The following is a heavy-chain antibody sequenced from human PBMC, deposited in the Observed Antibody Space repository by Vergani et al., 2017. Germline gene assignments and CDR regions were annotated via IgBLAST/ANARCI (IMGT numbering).Heavy chain of an antibody. J-gene: IGHJ5*02. V-gene: IGHV3-21*01. CDR3: ARYLGDCSSSSCYTLWNWFDP. Sequence: EVQLVESGGGLVKPGGSLRLSCAASGFTFSSYSMNWVRQAPGKGLEWVSSIRSSSSYIYYAESVKGRFTISRDNPKNSLYLQMNSLRAEDTAVYYCARYLGDCSSSSCYTLWNWFDPWGQGTLVTVSS. CDR1: GFTFSSYS. CDR2: IRSSSSYI. D-gene: IGHD2-2*02.